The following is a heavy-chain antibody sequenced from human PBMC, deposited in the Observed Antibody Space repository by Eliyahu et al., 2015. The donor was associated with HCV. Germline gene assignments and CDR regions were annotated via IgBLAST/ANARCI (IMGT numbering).Heavy chain of an antibody. CDR3: AKENISFYWYFDL. CDR2: ISSSDYST. J-gene: IGHJ2*01. V-gene: IGHV3-23*01. D-gene: IGHD2/OR15-2a*01. Sequence: SGISSSDYSTYYADSVKGRFTISRDNSKSTVFLQMKSLRDEDTAVYYCAKENISFYWYFDLWGRGTLVTVSS.